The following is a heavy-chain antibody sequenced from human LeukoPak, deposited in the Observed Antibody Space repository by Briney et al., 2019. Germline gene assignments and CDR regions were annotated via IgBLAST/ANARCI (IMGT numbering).Heavy chain of an antibody. CDR3: AREDLWFGELLAI. CDR1: GGSFSGYY. J-gene: IGHJ4*02. V-gene: IGHV4-34*01. CDR2: INHSGST. D-gene: IGHD3-10*01. Sequence: SETLSLTCAVYGGSFSGYYWSWIRQPPGKGLEWIGEINHSGSTNYNPSLKSRVTISVDTSKNQFSLKLSSVTAADTAVYYCAREDLWFGELLAIWGQGTLVTVSS.